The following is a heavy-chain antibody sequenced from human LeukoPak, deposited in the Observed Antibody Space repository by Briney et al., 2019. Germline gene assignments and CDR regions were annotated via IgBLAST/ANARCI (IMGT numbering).Heavy chain of an antibody. CDR3: ARARDELVRGVIITYFDY. D-gene: IGHD3-10*01. Sequence: SETLSLTCTVSGYSISSGYCWGWIRQPPGKGLEWIGRIYTSGSTNYNPSLKSRVTMSVDTSKNQFSLKLSSVTAADTAVYYCARARDELVRGVIITYFDYWGQGTLVTVSS. J-gene: IGHJ4*02. V-gene: IGHV4-38-2*02. CDR2: IYTSGST. CDR1: GYSISSGYC.